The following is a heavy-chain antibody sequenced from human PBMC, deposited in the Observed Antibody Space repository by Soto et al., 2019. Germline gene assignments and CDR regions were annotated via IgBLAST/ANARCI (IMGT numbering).Heavy chain of an antibody. Sequence: PSETQSLTGTLSGASIRSGCFYWRWLRQSPGKGLEWIGHIYYTGSTFVSPSLKGRLSISLDTSKNQFSLDLNSVTAADTAMYYCARIEMASIKWGRGTLVTFSS. CDR3: ARIEMASIK. D-gene: IGHD5-12*01. CDR1: GASIRSGCFY. J-gene: IGHJ4*02. V-gene: IGHV4-31*03. CDR2: IYYTGST.